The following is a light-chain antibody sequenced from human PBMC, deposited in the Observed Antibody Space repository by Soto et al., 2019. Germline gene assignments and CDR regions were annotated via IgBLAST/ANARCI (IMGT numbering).Light chain of an antibody. J-gene: IGKJ3*01. V-gene: IGKV1-33*01. CDR1: HDIGNS. CDR3: QKSHHLPL. Sequence: DIHMTQSPPSLSASVGDRVTITCQASHDIGNSLNWYQDKPGQAPKLVIYDAYNLETGVPSTFSGNGYGTDFTFTISSLRPEDIATYYCQKSHHLPLFGPGTKVDIK. CDR2: DAY.